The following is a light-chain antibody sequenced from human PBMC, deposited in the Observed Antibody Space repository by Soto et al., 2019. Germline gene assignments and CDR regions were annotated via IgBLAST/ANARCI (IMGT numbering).Light chain of an antibody. CDR1: HGVDNY. CDR2: GAS. CDR3: HQYGVPPLT. J-gene: IGKJ1*01. V-gene: IGKV3-20*01. Sequence: EIVLTQSPGTLSLSPGERVTLSCRSSHGVDNYLAWYQHKPVQAPRLLIYGASSRAAGVPDRFSGSGFGTDLTLTISNLEQDDFAVYDCHQYGVPPLTFGQGTKVEIK.